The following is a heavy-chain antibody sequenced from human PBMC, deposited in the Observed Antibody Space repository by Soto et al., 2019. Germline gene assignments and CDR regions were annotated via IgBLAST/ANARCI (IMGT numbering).Heavy chain of an antibody. V-gene: IGHV2-5*02. CDR2: IYWDDDK. J-gene: IGHJ4*02. D-gene: IGHD6-6*01. Sequence: QITLKESGPTLVKPTQTLTLTCTFSGFSLSTSGVGVGWIRQPPGKALGWLALIYWDDDKRYSPSLKSRLTITQYTSKNHVVLTMTNMDPVDTATYYYAHTLELVPFDYWGQGTLVTVSS. CDR1: GFSLSTSGVG. CDR3: AHTLELVPFDY.